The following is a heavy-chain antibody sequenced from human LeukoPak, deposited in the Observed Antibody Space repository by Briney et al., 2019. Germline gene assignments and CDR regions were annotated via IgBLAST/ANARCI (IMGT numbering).Heavy chain of an antibody. V-gene: IGHV1-69*01. Sequence: SVKVSRKASGGSFSRYAISWVRQAPGQGLEWMGGIIPIFGTANYAQKFQGRVTITADESTSTAYMELGSLRSEDTAVYYCARLPLRSIAVGYYGMDVWGQGTTVTVSS. CDR3: ARLPLRSIAVGYYGMDV. D-gene: IGHD6-6*01. CDR2: IIPIFGTA. CDR1: GGSFSRYA. J-gene: IGHJ6*02.